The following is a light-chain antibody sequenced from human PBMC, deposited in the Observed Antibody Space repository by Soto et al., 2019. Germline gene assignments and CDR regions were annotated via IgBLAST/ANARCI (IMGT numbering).Light chain of an antibody. CDR2: DAS. V-gene: IGKV3-11*01. CDR1: QSVSSN. J-gene: IGKJ1*01. CDR3: QQRSNWPPWT. Sequence: EIVMTQSPATLSVSPGERATLSCRASQSVSSNLAWYQQKPGQAPRLLIYDASNRATGIPARFSGSGSGTGFTLTISSLEPEDFAVYYCQQRSNWPPWTFGQGTKV.